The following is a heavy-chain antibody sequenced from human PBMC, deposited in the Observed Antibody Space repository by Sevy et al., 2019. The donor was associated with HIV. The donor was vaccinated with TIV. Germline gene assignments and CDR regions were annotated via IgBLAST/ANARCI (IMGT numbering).Heavy chain of an antibody. CDR2: IQVGISET. CDR3: ATLDSGGFYFSKY. D-gene: IGHD1-26*01. Sequence: GESLKISCQGSGHTFKNDWIGWLRQMPGKGPEWMGIIQVGISETRYSPSFQGHVTISVDRSTTTASLQWSSLLPSDAAMYYCATLDSGGFYFSKYWGQGTLVTVSS. CDR1: GHTFKNDW. V-gene: IGHV5-51*01. J-gene: IGHJ4*02.